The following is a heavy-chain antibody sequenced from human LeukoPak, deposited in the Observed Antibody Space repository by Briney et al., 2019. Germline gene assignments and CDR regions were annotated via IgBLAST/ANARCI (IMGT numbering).Heavy chain of an antibody. Sequence: SGGSLRLSCAASGFTFSSYGMHWVRQAPGKGLEWVAVISYDGSNRYYADSVKGRFTISRDNSKNTLYLQMNSLRAEDTAVYYCAKDHGSGITYYFDYWGQGTLVTVSS. V-gene: IGHV3-30*18. CDR1: GFTFSSYG. CDR2: ISYDGSNR. J-gene: IGHJ4*02. CDR3: AKDHGSGITYYFDY. D-gene: IGHD3-10*01.